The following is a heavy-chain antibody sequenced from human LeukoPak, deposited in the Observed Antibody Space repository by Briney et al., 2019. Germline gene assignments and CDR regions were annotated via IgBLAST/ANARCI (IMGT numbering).Heavy chain of an antibody. D-gene: IGHD2-8*01. CDR3: VRQYTNKPIDY. CDR2: ISIDGSST. J-gene: IGHJ4*02. V-gene: IGHV3-74*01. Sequence: GGSLRLSCAASGFSFSDYWMHWVRQVPGKGLLWVSRISIDGSSTIYADSAEGRFTISRDNAKNTLYLQMNSLRVEDTAVYYCVRQYTNKPIDYWGQGTLVAVSS. CDR1: GFSFSDYW.